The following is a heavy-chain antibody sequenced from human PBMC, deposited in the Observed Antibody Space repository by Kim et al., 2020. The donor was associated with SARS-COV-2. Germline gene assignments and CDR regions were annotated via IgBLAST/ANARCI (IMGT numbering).Heavy chain of an antibody. Sequence: SETLSLTCAVYGGSFSGYYWSWIRQPPGKGLEWIGEINHSGSTNYNPSLKSRVTISVDTSKNQFSLKLSSVTAADTAVYYCAGRIAAARYGGKKKNWFDPWGQGTLVTVSS. CDR3: AGRIAAARYGGKKKNWFDP. CDR2: INHSGST. V-gene: IGHV4-34*01. J-gene: IGHJ5*02. CDR1: GGSFSGYY. D-gene: IGHD6-13*01.